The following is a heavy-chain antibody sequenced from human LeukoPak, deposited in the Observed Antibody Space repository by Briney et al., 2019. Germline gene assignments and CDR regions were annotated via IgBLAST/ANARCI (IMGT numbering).Heavy chain of an antibody. CDR2: ISYDGSNK. CDR1: GFTFSTYA. D-gene: IGHD4-17*01. V-gene: IGHV3-30-3*01. Sequence: GGSLRLSCAASGFTFSTYAMHWVRQAPGKGLEWVAVISYDGSNKYYADSVKGRFTISRDNSKNTLYLQMNSLRAEDTAVYYCARDGYGDLYYYYGMDVWGQGTTVTVSS. J-gene: IGHJ6*02. CDR3: ARDGYGDLYYYYGMDV.